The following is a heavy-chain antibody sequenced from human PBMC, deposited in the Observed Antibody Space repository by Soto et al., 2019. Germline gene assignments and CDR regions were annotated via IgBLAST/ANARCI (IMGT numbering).Heavy chain of an antibody. J-gene: IGHJ4*02. Sequence: HPVGSLRLSCAASGFTFSSYWMSWVRQAPGKGLEWVANIKQDGSEKYYVDSVKGRFTISRDNAKNSLCLQMNSLRAEDTAVYYCAREQWLPHYYFDYWGQGTLVTVSS. CDR2: IKQDGSEK. CDR1: GFTFSSYW. CDR3: AREQWLPHYYFDY. D-gene: IGHD6-19*01. V-gene: IGHV3-7*03.